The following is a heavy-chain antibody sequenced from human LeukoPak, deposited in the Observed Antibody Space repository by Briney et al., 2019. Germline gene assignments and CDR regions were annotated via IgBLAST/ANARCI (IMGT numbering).Heavy chain of an antibody. CDR2: ISRRDDYT. J-gene: IGHJ4*02. V-gene: IGHV3-23*01. CDR3: ANDYRSGSFHDF. D-gene: IGHD3-10*01. CDR1: GFAFSSYA. Sequence: GGSLRLSCAASGFAFSSYAMSWVRQPPGKGLEWVSVISRRDDYTYYADSVKGRFTISRDNAKNTLYLQMNTLRAEDTAVYYCANDYRSGSFHDFWGQGTLVTVSS.